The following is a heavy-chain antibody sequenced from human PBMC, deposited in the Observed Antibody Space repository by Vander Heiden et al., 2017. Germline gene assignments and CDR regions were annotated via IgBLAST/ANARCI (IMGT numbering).Heavy chain of an antibody. CDR2: INPNSGGT. CDR1: GYTLTVYY. J-gene: IGHJ4*02. Sequence: QVQLVPSGAEVKKPGASVKVVGKASGYTLTVYYMHWVRQAPGQGLEWMGWINPNSGGTNYAQKFQGRVTMTRDTSISTAYMELSRLRSDDTAVYYCARDPGELIDYWGQGTLVTVSS. D-gene: IGHD3-10*01. V-gene: IGHV1-2*02. CDR3: ARDPGELIDY.